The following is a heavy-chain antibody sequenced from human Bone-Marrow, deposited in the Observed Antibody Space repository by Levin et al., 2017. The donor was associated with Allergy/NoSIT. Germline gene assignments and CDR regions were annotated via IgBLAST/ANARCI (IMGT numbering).Heavy chain of an antibody. J-gene: IGHJ4*02. CDR2: IRSSGTNT. D-gene: IGHD1-26*01. Sequence: TGGSLRLSCAASGFTFSNYSMSWVRQGPGKGLEWVSSIRSSGTNTYYADSVRGRFTISRDNAKNSVYLQMDTLRAEDTAMYYCARGRIVGATGYWGQGTLVTVSS. V-gene: IGHV3-21*01. CDR3: ARGRIVGATGY. CDR1: GFTFSNYS.